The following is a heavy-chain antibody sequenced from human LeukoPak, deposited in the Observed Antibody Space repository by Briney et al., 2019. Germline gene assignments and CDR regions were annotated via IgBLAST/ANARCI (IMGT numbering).Heavy chain of an antibody. V-gene: IGHV3-74*01. CDR1: GFTFSNYW. D-gene: IGHD3-22*01. Sequence: GGSLRPSCAASGFTFSNYWMHWVRQAPGKGLVWVSRTNSDGINTSYADSVKGRFTISRDNAKNTLNLQMNSLRAEDTAVYYCARDLGQYYDTSDNWFDPWGQGTLVTVSS. J-gene: IGHJ5*02. CDR3: ARDLGQYYDTSDNWFDP. CDR2: TNSDGINT.